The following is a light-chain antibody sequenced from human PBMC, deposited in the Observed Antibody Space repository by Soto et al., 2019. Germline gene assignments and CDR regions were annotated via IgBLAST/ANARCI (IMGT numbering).Light chain of an antibody. V-gene: IGLV4-69*01. CDR1: SGHSSYA. J-gene: IGLJ2*01. CDR2: LYSDGSH. Sequence: QSVLTQSPSASASLGASVKLNCTLSSGHSSYAIAWHPQQPEKGPRYLMKLYSDGSHSKGDGIPDSFSGYSSGAERYLTISSLQSEDAADYYCQTWGSGIHVVFGGGSKLTVL. CDR3: QTWGSGIHVV.